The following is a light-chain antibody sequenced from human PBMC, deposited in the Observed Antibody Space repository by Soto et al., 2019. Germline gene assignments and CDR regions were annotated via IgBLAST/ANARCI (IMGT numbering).Light chain of an antibody. Sequence: IQLTQSPSSLSASIGDRVTITCRAGQGISTYLAWYQQKPRKAPKLLIYAASTLQSGVPSRFSGSGSGTDFTLTISSLQPEDFALYYCQQRNTWPPITFGQGTRLEIK. CDR3: QQRNTWPPIT. CDR1: QGISTY. V-gene: IGKV1-9*01. CDR2: AAS. J-gene: IGKJ5*01.